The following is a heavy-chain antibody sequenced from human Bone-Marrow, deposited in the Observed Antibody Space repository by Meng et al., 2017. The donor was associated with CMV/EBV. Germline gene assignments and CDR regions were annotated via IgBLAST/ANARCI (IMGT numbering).Heavy chain of an antibody. D-gene: IGHD5-18*01. J-gene: IGHJ4*02. CDR1: GFTFSSYG. Sequence: GGSLRLSCAASGFTFSSYGMHWVRQAPGKGLEWVAVISYDGSNKYYADSVKGRFTISRDNSKNTLYLQMNSLRAEDTAVYYCAREVTQWAPDNYVDYWGQGTLVTVSS. CDR2: ISYDGSNK. V-gene: IGHV3-30*03. CDR3: AREVTQWAPDNYVDY.